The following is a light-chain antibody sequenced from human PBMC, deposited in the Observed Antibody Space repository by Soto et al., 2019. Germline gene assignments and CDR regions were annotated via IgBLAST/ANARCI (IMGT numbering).Light chain of an antibody. CDR1: SSNIGSNT. CDR2: SNN. J-gene: IGLJ2*01. CDR3: AAWDNSLKGVV. V-gene: IGLV1-44*01. Sequence: QSVLTQPPSASGTPGQRVTISCSGSSSNIGSNTVNWYQQLPGTAPKLLIYSNNQRPSGVPDRFSGSKSATSASLAISGLQSEDEADYNCAAWDNSLKGVVFAGGTKLTVL.